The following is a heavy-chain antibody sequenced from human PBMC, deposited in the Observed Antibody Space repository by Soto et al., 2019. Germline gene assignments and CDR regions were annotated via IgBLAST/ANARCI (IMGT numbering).Heavy chain of an antibody. CDR1: GYNFGSHG. CDR2: VWYDGSKG. J-gene: IGHJ4*02. Sequence: QVQLVESGGGVVQPGRSLRLSCAGAGYNFGSHGIHWVRRAPGKGLEWLAVVWYDGSKGYYADSVKGRFTVSKDNSINTAYLQINSLRGDDTAVYYYARTIGYRPAYWGKGTLVTVSS. CDR3: ARTIGYRPAY. D-gene: IGHD3-16*02. V-gene: IGHV3-33*01.